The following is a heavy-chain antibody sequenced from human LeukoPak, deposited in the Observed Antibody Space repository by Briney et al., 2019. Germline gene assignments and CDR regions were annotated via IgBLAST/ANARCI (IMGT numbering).Heavy chain of an antibody. CDR2: IRYDGSNK. D-gene: IGHD6-13*01. CDR1: GFTFSSYG. CDR3: AKTQSSSWYGNYMDV. J-gene: IGHJ6*03. V-gene: IGHV3-30*02. Sequence: PGGSLRLSCAASGFTFSSYGMHWVRQAPGKGLEWEAFIRYDGSNKYYADSVKGRFTISRDNSKNTLYLQMNSLRAEDTAVYYCAKTQSSSWYGNYMDVWGKGTTVTVSS.